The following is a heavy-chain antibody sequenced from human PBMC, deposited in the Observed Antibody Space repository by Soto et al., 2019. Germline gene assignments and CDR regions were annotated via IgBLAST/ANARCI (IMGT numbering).Heavy chain of an antibody. CDR2: IIPIFGTA. V-gene: IGHV1-69*06. CDR1: GGTFSSYA. J-gene: IGHJ5*02. CDR3: ARNYDFWSGSSNWFDP. D-gene: IGHD3-3*01. Sequence: QVQLVQSGAGVKKPGSSVKVSCKASGGTFSSYAISWVRQAPGQGLEWMGGIIPIFGTANYAQKFQGRVTITADKSTSTAYMELSSLRSEDTAVYYCARNYDFWSGSSNWFDPWGQGTLVTVSS.